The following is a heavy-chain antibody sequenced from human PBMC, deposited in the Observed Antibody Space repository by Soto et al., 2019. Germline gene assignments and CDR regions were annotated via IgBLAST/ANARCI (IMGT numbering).Heavy chain of an antibody. D-gene: IGHD1-1*01. V-gene: IGHV3-23*01. CDR2: ISGSGGTA. Sequence: EVQLLESGGGSVKPGGSLRLSCAASGFTFSSYAMHWVRRPPGQGLEWVSSISGSGGTAYYADSVKGRFSISRDSLVNTLYLQMNSLRAEDTAVYYCAKGRGQNWNFDYWGQGTLVTVSP. J-gene: IGHJ4*02. CDR3: AKGRGQNWNFDY. CDR1: GFTFSSYA.